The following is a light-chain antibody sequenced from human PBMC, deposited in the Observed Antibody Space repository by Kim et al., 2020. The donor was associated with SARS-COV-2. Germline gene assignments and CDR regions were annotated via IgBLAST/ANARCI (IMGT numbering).Light chain of an antibody. J-gene: IGLJ2*01. Sequence: ASVKLTCTLSSGHSSYAIAWHQQQPEKGPRYLMKLNTDGSHSKGDGIPDRFSGSSSGAERYLTISSLQSEDEADYYCQTWGTSIVVFGGGTQLTVL. V-gene: IGLV4-69*01. CDR3: QTWGTSIVV. CDR1: SGHSSYA. CDR2: LNTDGSH.